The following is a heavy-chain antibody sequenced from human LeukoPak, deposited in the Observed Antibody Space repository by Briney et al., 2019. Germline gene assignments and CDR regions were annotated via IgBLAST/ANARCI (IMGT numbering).Heavy chain of an antibody. CDR1: GGSISGYY. J-gene: IGHJ4*02. V-gene: IGHV4-59*12. CDR2: IYYSGTT. Sequence: SETLSLTCTVSGGSISGYYWSWIRQPPGKGLEWIGYIYYSGTTNYGPSLKSRLTISKDTSKNQISLKLSSVTAADTAVYYCAGEELKTGYLVGTTDWGQGTLVTVSS. D-gene: IGHD3-9*01. CDR3: AGEELKTGYLVGTTD.